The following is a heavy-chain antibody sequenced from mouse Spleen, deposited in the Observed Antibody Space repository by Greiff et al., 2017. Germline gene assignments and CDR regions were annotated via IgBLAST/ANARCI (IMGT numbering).Heavy chain of an antibody. V-gene: IGHV5-9-3*01. CDR1: GFTFSSYA. D-gene: IGHD1-1*01. Sequence: EVKVVESGGGLVKPGGSLKLSCAASGFTFSSYAMSWVRQTPEKRLEWVATISSGGSYTYYPDSVKGRFTISRDNAKNTLYLQMSSLRSEDTAMYYCARHELYGSSPHWYFDVWGAGTTVTVSS. CDR2: ISSGGSYT. J-gene: IGHJ1*01. CDR3: ARHELYGSSPHWYFDV.